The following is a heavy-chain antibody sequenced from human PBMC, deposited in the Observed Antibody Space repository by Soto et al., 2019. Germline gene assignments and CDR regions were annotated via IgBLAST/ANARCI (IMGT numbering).Heavy chain of an antibody. CDR2: ISGSGGST. CDR3: AKDSEGYSSGWYDY. D-gene: IGHD6-19*01. J-gene: IGHJ4*02. V-gene: IGHV3-23*01. Sequence: GESLKISCAASGFTFSSYAMSWVRQAPGKGLEWVSAISGSGGSTYYADSVKGRFTISRDNSKNTLYLQMNSLRAEDTAVYYCAKDSEGYSSGWYDYWGQGTLVTVSS. CDR1: GFTFSSYA.